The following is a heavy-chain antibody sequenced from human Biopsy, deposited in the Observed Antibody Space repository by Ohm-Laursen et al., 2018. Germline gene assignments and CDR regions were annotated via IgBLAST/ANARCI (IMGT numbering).Heavy chain of an antibody. V-gene: IGHV4-31*03. D-gene: IGHD3-22*01. Sequence: SETLSLTCIVSGDSIFGGGYYWTWIRQHPEKGLEWLGYIFFSGDTHYNPSLRSRVDLSSDMSKNEFYLRLYSVTAADTAVYYCARAKTQDRSFPDWYFDLWGRGTLVTVSS. CDR3: ARAKTQDRSFPDWYFDL. J-gene: IGHJ2*01. CDR1: GDSIFGGGYY. CDR2: IFFSGDT.